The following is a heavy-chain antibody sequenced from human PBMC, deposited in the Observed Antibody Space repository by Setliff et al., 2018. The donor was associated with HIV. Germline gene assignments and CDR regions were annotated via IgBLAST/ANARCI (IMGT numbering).Heavy chain of an antibody. V-gene: IGHV4-34*01. CDR3: ARGEVSAARHNWFDP. J-gene: IGHJ5*02. Sequence: SETLSLTCAVYGGSFSGYYWSWIRQPPGKGLEWIGEINHSGSTNYNPSLKSRVTISVDTSKNQFSLKLSSVTAADTAVYYCARGEVSAARHNWFDPWGRGTLVTVSS. CDR2: INHSGST. D-gene: IGHD6-6*01. CDR1: GGSFSGYY.